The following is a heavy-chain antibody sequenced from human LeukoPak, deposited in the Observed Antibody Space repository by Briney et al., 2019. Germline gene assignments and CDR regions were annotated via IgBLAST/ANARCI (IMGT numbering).Heavy chain of an antibody. Sequence: GGSLRLSCAASGLTFSSYGMHWVRQAPGKGLEWVAVISKDGSTTYYADSVKGRFTISRDNSKNLYLQMNSLRPEDTAVYYCAKEGCSTTSCWAFDIWGQGTMVTVSS. D-gene: IGHD2-2*01. CDR2: ISKDGSTT. CDR1: GLTFSSYG. J-gene: IGHJ3*02. V-gene: IGHV3-30*18. CDR3: AKEGCSTTSCWAFDI.